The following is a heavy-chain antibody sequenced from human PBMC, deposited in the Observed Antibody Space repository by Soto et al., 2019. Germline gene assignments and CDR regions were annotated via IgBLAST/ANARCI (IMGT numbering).Heavy chain of an antibody. V-gene: IGHV1-69*13. CDR1: GGTFSSYS. CDR3: ARVNIVVVTATPLDAFDI. D-gene: IGHD2-21*02. J-gene: IGHJ3*02. Sequence: SVKVSCKGSGGTFSSYSISWVRQAPGQGLEWMGGIIPIFGTANYAQKFQGRVTITADESTSTAYMELSSLRSEDTAVYYCARVNIVVVTATPLDAFDIWGQGTMVTVSS. CDR2: IIPIFGTA.